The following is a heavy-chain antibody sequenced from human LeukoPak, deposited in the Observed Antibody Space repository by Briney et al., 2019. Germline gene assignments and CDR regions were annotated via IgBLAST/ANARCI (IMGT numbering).Heavy chain of an antibody. Sequence: ASLKVSCKASGYTFTSYAMHWVRQAPGQRLEWMGWINAGNGNTKYSQKFQGRVTITRDTSASTAYMELSSLRSEDTAVYYCARDATRYGMDVWGQGTTVTVSS. CDR1: GYTFTSYA. J-gene: IGHJ6*02. CDR3: ARDATRYGMDV. CDR2: INAGNGNT. V-gene: IGHV1-3*01.